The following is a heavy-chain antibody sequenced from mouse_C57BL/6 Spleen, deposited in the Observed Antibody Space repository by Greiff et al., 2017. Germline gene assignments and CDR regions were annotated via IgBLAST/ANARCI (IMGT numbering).Heavy chain of an antibody. CDR2: MSYDGSN. CDR3: ARSTTVGWYFDV. D-gene: IGHD1-1*01. J-gene: IGHJ1*03. CDR1: GYSITSGYY. V-gene: IGHV3-6*01. Sequence: EVKLVESGPGLVKPSQSLSLTCSVTGYSITSGYYWNWIRQFPGNKLEWMGYMSYDGSNNYNPSLKNRISITRDTSKNQFFLKLNSVTTEDTATYYCARSTTVGWYFDVWGTGTTVTVSS.